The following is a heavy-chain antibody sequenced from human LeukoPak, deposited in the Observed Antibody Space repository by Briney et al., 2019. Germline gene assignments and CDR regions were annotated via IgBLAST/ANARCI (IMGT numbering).Heavy chain of an antibody. V-gene: IGHV4-39*07. CDR2: IYYSGST. CDR1: GGSIRSSSYY. CDR3: ARDSRSYYYMDV. Sequence: SETLSLTCTVSGGSIRSSSYYWGWIRQPPGKGLEWIGSIYYSGSTYYNPSLKSRVTISVDTSKNQFSLKLRSVTAADTAVYYCARDSRSYYYMDVWGKGTTVTISS. J-gene: IGHJ6*03.